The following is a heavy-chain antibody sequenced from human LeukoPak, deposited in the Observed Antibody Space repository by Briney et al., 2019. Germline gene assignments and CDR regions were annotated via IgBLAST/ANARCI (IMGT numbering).Heavy chain of an antibody. Sequence: TSETLSLTCAVSGGSISSSNWWSWVRQPPGKGLEWIGEINHSGSTNYNPSLKSRVTISVDRPKNQFFLNVTSLTAADTAVYYCARSRQASGLFNSWGQGTLVVVSS. CDR1: GGSISSSNW. CDR2: INHSGST. J-gene: IGHJ5*01. D-gene: IGHD3-10*01. V-gene: IGHV4-4*02. CDR3: ARSRQASGLFNS.